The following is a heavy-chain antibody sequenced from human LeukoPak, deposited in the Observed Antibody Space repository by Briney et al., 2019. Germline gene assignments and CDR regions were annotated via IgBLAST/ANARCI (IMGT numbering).Heavy chain of an antibody. Sequence: ASVKVSCKASGYTFTGYYIHWVRQAPGQGLEWMGWINPNSGGTNYAQKFQGRVTMTRDTSISTAYMELSRLRSDDTAVYYCARIAAYCGGDCFWSETYYFDYWGQGTLVTVSS. J-gene: IGHJ4*02. V-gene: IGHV1-2*02. CDR3: ARIAAYCGGDCFWSETYYFDY. CDR2: INPNSGGT. D-gene: IGHD2-21*02. CDR1: GYTFTGYY.